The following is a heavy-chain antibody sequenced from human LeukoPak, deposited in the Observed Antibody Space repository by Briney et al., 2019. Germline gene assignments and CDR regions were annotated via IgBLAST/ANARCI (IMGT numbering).Heavy chain of an antibody. CDR3: AREAGGRYSPYYYGMDV. Sequence: GGSLRLSCVASGFTFSSYAMHWVRQAPGKGLEWVAVISYDGSNKYYADSVKGRFTISRDNSKNTLYLQMNSLRAEDTAVHYCAREAGGRYSPYYYGMDVWGQGTTVTVSS. V-gene: IGHV3-30-3*01. J-gene: IGHJ6*02. CDR1: GFTFSSYA. D-gene: IGHD3-9*01. CDR2: ISYDGSNK.